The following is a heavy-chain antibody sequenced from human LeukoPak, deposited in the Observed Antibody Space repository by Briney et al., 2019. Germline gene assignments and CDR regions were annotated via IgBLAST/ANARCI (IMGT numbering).Heavy chain of an antibody. J-gene: IGHJ6*02. CDR2: ISYDGSNK. CDR3: ARDAGQMSTMRGLYGMDV. CDR1: GSTFSSYA. Sequence: GGSLRLSCAASGSTFSSYAMHWVRQAPGKGLEWVAVISYDGSNKYYADSVKGRFTISRDNSKNTLYLQMNSLRAEDTAVYYCARDAGQMSTMRGLYGMDVWGQGTTVTVSS. D-gene: IGHD3-22*01. V-gene: IGHV3-30-3*01.